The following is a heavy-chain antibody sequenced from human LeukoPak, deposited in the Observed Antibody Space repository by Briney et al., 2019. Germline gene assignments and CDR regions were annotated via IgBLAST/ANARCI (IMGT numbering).Heavy chain of an antibody. D-gene: IGHD5-18*01. J-gene: IGHJ4*02. CDR2: INAGNGNT. CDR3: ARVIDTAMVRTFDY. Sequence: ASVKVSCKASGYTFTSYGISWVRQAPGQGLEWMGWINAGNGNTKYSQKFQGRVTNTRDTSASTAYMELSSLRSEDTAVYYCARVIDTAMVRTFDYWGQGTLVTVSS. V-gene: IGHV1-3*01. CDR1: GYTFTSYG.